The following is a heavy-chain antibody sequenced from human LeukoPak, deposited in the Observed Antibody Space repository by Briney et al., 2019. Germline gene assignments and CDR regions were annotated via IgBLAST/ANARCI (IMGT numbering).Heavy chain of an antibody. CDR2: IDRDGSRI. D-gene: IGHD3-10*01. CDR3: ARDLSSDYGSGSYLN. V-gene: IGHV3-74*01. CDR1: GFTFSSYW. J-gene: IGHJ4*02. Sequence: HAGGSLRLSCAVSGFTFSSYWMHWVRQAPGKGLVWVSRIDRDGSRINYADSVKGRFTISRDNAKNSLYLQMNSLRAEDTAVYYCARDLSSDYGSGSYLNWGQGTLVTVSS.